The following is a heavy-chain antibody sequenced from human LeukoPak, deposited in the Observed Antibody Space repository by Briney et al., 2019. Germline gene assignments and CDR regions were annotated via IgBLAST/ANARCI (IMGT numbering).Heavy chain of an antibody. CDR1: GFTFSSYR. V-gene: IGHV3-21*01. CDR3: ARESRDSSGWYFYFDY. D-gene: IGHD6-19*01. Sequence: GGSLRLSCAASGFTFSSYRMSWVRQAPGKGLEWVSSISSSSSYIYYADSVKGRFTISRDNAKNSLYLQMNSLRAEDTAVYYCARESRDSSGWYFYFDYWGQGTLVTVSS. CDR2: ISSSSSYI. J-gene: IGHJ4*02.